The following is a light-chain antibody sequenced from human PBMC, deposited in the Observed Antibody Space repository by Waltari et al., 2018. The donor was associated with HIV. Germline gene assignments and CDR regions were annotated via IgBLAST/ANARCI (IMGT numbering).Light chain of an antibody. CDR2: EDS. CDR1: SGRISSYF. V-gene: IGLV6-57*04. J-gene: IGLJ2*01. CDR3: QSYADANQVF. Sequence: NFILTQPRSVSAYLGKTVTISCTRSSGRISSYFVQWYQQRPGIAPTTVIYEDSLRPSGVPDPFSGSIEPSAHSATITISGLKTDDEADYYRQSYADANQVFFGRGTKLTVL.